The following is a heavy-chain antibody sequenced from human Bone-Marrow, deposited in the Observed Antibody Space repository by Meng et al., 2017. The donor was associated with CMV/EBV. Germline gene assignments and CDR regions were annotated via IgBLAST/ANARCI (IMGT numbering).Heavy chain of an antibody. V-gene: IGHV3-48*03. D-gene: IGHD6-6*01. Sequence: GESLKISCVVSGFTFSSYEMNWVRQAPGKGLEWVSYISSGGSTIYYADSVKGRITISRDNAKNSLYLQMNSLRAEDTAVYYCARQYSSSSGKGLDVWGQGTTVTVSS. CDR2: ISSGGSTI. J-gene: IGHJ6*02. CDR1: GFTFSSYE. CDR3: ARQYSSSSGKGLDV.